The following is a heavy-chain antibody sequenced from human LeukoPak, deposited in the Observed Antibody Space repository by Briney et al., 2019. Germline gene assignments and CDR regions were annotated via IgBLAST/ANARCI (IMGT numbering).Heavy chain of an antibody. CDR2: ISYDGSNK. Sequence: GRSVRLSCAAWGFTFSNYGMHWVRQAPGKGLEGVSFISYDGSNKYYADSVKGRFTISRDNSKNTLYLQMISLRTEDTAVYYCAKDPRRYSRTGGYFDYWGQGTLVTVSS. CDR1: GFTFSNYG. V-gene: IGHV3-30*18. CDR3: AKDPRRYSRTGGYFDY. D-gene: IGHD6-13*01. J-gene: IGHJ4*02.